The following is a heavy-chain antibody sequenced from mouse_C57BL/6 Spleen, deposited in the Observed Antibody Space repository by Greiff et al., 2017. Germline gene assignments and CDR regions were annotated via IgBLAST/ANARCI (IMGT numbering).Heavy chain of an antibody. J-gene: IGHJ1*03. D-gene: IGHD2-4*01. Sequence: VQLQQPGAELVKPGASVKMSCKASGYTFTSYWITWVKQRPGQGLEWIGDIYPGSGSTNYNEKFKSKATLTVDTASSTAYMQLSSLTSEDSAVYYCARCYDDDNWYFDVWGTGTTVTVSS. CDR2: IYPGSGST. CDR1: GYTFTSYW. CDR3: ARCYDDDNWYFDV. V-gene: IGHV1-55*01.